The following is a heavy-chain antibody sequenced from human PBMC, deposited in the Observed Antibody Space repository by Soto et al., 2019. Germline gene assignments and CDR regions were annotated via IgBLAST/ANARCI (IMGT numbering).Heavy chain of an antibody. CDR1: GGSVSGGYYY. Sequence: SETLSLTCTVSGGSVSGGYYYWSWIRQPPGKGLEWIEYIDYSGSTNYNPSLKSRVTMSVDTSKNQFSLKLRSVTAADTAVYYCARDHYVGAFDIWGQGTMVTVSS. CDR3: ARDHYVGAFDI. V-gene: IGHV4-61*01. J-gene: IGHJ3*02. CDR2: IDYSGST. D-gene: IGHD4-17*01.